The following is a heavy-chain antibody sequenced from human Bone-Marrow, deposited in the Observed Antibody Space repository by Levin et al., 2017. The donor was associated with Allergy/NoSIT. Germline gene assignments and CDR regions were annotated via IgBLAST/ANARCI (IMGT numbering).Heavy chain of an antibody. CDR3: ARCFRTGCQGGSDY. J-gene: IGHJ4*02. Sequence: VASVKVSCKASGYIFTNNDMSWVRQAPGQGLEWMGWMNPHSGNTDYAPKFLGRVTMTADTSTSTVYMELSGLKSNDTAVYYCARCFRTGCQGGSDYWGQGALVTVSS. D-gene: IGHD1-14*01. CDR1: GYIFTNND. V-gene: IGHV1-8*02. CDR2: MNPHSGNT.